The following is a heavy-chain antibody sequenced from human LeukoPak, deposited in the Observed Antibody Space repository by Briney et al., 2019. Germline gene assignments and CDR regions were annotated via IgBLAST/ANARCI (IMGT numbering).Heavy chain of an antibody. Sequence: PGGSLRLSCTVSGFTVSSNSMSWVRQAPGKGLEWVSFIYSGTIHYSDSVKGRFTISRDNSKNTLYLQMNSLRAEDTAVYYCARTTGYSSSWYSAQLTFDYWGQGTLVTVSS. CDR2: IYSGTI. CDR3: ARTTGYSSSWYSAQLTFDY. V-gene: IGHV3-53*01. J-gene: IGHJ4*02. D-gene: IGHD6-13*01. CDR1: GFTVSSNS.